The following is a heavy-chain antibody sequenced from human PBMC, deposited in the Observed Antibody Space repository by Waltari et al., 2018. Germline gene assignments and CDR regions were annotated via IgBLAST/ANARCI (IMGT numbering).Heavy chain of an antibody. CDR1: GGSISSGSYY. D-gene: IGHD3-9*01. Sequence: QVQLQESGPGLVKPSQTLSLTCTVSGGSISSGSYYWSWIRQPAGKGLEGIGYIYTSGRTNSNPALKSRVTISVDTSKNQFSLKLSSVTAADTAVYYCARARGDILTGYFLGDDYGMDVWGQGTTVTVSS. CDR3: ARARGDILTGYFLGDDYGMDV. V-gene: IGHV4-61*09. J-gene: IGHJ6*02. CDR2: IYTSGRT.